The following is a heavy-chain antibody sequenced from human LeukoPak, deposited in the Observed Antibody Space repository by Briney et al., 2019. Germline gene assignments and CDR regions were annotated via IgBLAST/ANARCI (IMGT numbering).Heavy chain of an antibody. V-gene: IGHV4-59*01. D-gene: IGHD2-15*01. Sequence: AETLTLSCTVSGGSISSYYLSWIRQPPGKGLEWIGYIYYSGSTNYNPSLKSRVTISVDTSKNQFSLKLSSVTAADTAVYYCARVYCSGGSCSSGLRYLHCWGQGTLVSVSS. CDR2: IYYSGST. J-gene: IGHJ1*01. CDR1: GGSISSYY. CDR3: ARVYCSGGSCSSGLRYLHC.